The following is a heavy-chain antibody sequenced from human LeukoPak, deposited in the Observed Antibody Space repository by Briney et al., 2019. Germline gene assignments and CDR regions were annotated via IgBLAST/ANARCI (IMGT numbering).Heavy chain of an antibody. CDR1: GLTFSSYA. D-gene: IGHD3-10*01. Sequence: GGSLRLSCAASGLTFSSYAMHWVRQAPGKGLEWVAVISYDGSNKYYADSVKGRFTISRDNSKNTLYLQMNSLRAEDTAVYYCARGARVYLREVYYYGMDVWGQGTMVTVSS. J-gene: IGHJ6*02. CDR2: ISYDGSNK. CDR3: ARGARVYLREVYYYGMDV. V-gene: IGHV3-30-3*01.